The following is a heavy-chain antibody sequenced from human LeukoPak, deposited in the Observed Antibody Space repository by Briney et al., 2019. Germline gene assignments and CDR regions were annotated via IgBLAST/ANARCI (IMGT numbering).Heavy chain of an antibody. CDR3: ARVEYGSGTQRWYFDY. Sequence: SVKVSCKASGGTSSSYAISWARQAPGQGLEWMGGIIPIFGTANYAQKFQGRVTITTDESTSTAYMELSSLRSEDTAVYYCARVEYGSGTQRWYFDYWGQGTLVTVSS. V-gene: IGHV1-69*05. CDR1: GGTSSSYA. D-gene: IGHD3-10*01. J-gene: IGHJ4*02. CDR2: IIPIFGTA.